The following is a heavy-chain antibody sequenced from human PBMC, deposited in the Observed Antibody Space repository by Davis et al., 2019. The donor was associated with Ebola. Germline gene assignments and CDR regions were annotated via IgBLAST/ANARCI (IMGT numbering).Heavy chain of an antibody. CDR3: ARGPNSIPIDY. V-gene: IGHV4-34*01. CDR1: GGSFSGYY. CDR2: INHSGST. D-gene: IGHD2/OR15-2a*01. J-gene: IGHJ4*02. Sequence: PSETLSLTCAVYGGSFSGYYWSWIRQPPGKGLEWIGEINHSGSTNYNPSLKSRVTISVDTSKNQFSLKLSSVTAADTAVYYCARGPNSIPIDYWGQGTLVTVSS.